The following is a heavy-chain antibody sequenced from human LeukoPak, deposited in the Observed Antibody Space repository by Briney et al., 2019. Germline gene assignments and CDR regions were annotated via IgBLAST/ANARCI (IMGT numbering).Heavy chain of an antibody. Sequence: SETLSLTCTVSGGSISSYYWSWIRQPPGKGLEWIGYIYYGGSTNYNPSLKSRVTISVDTSKNQFSLKLSSVTAADTAVYYCARTTGKDWYFDLWGRGTLVTVSS. CDR2: IYYGGST. V-gene: IGHV4-59*01. CDR3: ARTTGKDWYFDL. CDR1: GGSISSYY. D-gene: IGHD1-14*01. J-gene: IGHJ2*01.